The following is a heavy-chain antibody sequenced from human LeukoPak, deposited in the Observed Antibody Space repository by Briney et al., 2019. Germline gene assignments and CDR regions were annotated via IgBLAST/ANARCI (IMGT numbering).Heavy chain of an antibody. CDR1: GFIFSSYS. J-gene: IGHJ6*03. CDR3: ARAAIKNYDFWSGYHERNKNYYYMDV. V-gene: IGHV3-21*01. CDR2: ITSSSSYI. D-gene: IGHD3-3*01. Sequence: GALRLSCAASGFIFSSYSMNWVRQAPGKGLEWVSSITSSSSYIYYADSVKGRFTISRDNAKNSLYLQMSSLRAEDTAVYYCARAAIKNYDFWSGYHERNKNYYYMDVWGKGTTVTVSS.